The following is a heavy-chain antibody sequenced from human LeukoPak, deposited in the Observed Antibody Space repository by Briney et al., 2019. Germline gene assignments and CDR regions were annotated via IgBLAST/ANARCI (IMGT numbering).Heavy chain of an antibody. J-gene: IGHJ2*01. CDR3: ARRGENSYSWYFDL. V-gene: IGHV4-59*01. CDR1: GGSISSYY. D-gene: IGHD5-18*01. CDR2: IYYSGST. Sequence: SETLSLTCTVSGGSISSYYWSWIRQPPGKGLEWIGYIYYSGSTNYNPSLKSRVTISVDTSKNQFSLKLSSVTAADTAVYYCARRGENSYSWYFDLWGRGTLVTVSS.